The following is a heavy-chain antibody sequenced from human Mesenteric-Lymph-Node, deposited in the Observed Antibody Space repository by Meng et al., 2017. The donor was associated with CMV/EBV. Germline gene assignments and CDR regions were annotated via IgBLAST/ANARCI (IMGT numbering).Heavy chain of an antibody. J-gene: IGHJ6*02. CDR1: GFTFSSYE. V-gene: IGHV3-48*03. D-gene: IGHD6-19*01. CDR2: ISSSGGTI. CDR3: ARDDVQWGLEVAGTLPPPAMDV. Sequence: GGSLRLSCAASGFTFSSYEMNWVRQAPGKGLKWVSYISSSGGTIYYADSVKGRFTISRDNAKNSLYLQMNSLRAEDTAVYYCARDDVQWGLEVAGTLPPPAMDVWGQGTTVTVSS.